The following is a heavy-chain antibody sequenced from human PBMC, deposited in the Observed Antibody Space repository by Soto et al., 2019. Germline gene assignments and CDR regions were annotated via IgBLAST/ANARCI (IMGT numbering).Heavy chain of an antibody. V-gene: IGHV5-51*01. J-gene: IGHJ6*02. CDR1: GYIFTLYW. Sequence: GESLKISCKASGYIFTLYWIGWVRQMPGKGLEWMGIIYPGDSDTGYSPSFQGQVTISADKSISTASLQWSSLKASDTAVYYCARQSPTPGYYYFSYGMDAWGQGTTVTVSS. D-gene: IGHD4-17*01. CDR2: IYPGDSDT. CDR3: ARQSPTPGYYYFSYGMDA.